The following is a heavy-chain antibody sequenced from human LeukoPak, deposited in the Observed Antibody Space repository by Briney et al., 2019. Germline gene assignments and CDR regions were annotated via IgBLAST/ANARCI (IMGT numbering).Heavy chain of an antibody. Sequence: GGSLRLSCAASGFTFSSYAMSWVRQAPGKGLEWVSAISGSGGSTYYADSVKGRFTISRDISKNTLYLQMDSLRAEDTAVYYCAKWQYCDSSGYPIDYWGQGTLVTVSS. CDR3: AKWQYCDSSGYPIDY. D-gene: IGHD3-22*01. CDR2: ISGSGGST. V-gene: IGHV3-23*01. J-gene: IGHJ4*02. CDR1: GFTFSSYA.